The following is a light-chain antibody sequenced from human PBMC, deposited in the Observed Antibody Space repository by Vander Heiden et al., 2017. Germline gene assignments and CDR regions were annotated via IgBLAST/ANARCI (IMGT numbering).Light chain of an antibody. CDR1: NIRSKR. J-gene: IGLJ7*01. CDR2: DDS. V-gene: IGLV3-21*02. Sequence: SYALTPPPSAPGASGHRARSTCRGNNIRSKRLHWYQQQPAQAPELVVYDDSDRPSGIPERFSGSNSGNTATLPISRVEAGDEADYYCQVGNSSSDHAVFGGGTQLTVL. CDR3: QVGNSSSDHAV.